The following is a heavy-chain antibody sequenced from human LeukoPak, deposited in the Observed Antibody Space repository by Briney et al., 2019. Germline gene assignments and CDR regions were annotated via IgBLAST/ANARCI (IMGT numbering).Heavy chain of an antibody. CDR1: GGSFSGYY. V-gene: IGHV4-34*01. CDR3: ARAADYHGSGSQLGY. Sequence: PSETLSLTCAVYGGSFSGYYWSWIRQPPGKGLEGIGEINHSGSTKYSPSLKSRGTISVDTSKNQFSLKLTSVTAADTAVYYCARAADYHGSGSQLGYWGQGILVTVSS. J-gene: IGHJ4*02. D-gene: IGHD3-10*01. CDR2: INHSGST.